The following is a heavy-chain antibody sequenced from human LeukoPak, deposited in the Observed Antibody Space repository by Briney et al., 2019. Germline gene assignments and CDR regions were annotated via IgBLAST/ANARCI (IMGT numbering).Heavy chain of an antibody. Sequence: SETLSLTCTVSGGPISSYYWSWIRQPPGKGLEWIGYIYYSESTNYNPSLKSRVTISVDTSKNQFSLKLSSVTAADTAVYYCAREYDFWSGYYWYFDLWGRGTLVTVSS. V-gene: IGHV4-59*01. D-gene: IGHD3-3*01. CDR2: IYYSEST. J-gene: IGHJ2*01. CDR1: GGPISSYY. CDR3: AREYDFWSGYYWYFDL.